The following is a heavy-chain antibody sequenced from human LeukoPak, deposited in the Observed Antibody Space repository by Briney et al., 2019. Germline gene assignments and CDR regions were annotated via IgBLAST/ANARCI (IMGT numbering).Heavy chain of an antibody. J-gene: IGHJ4*02. CDR3: ARQKKGRGSADYYGSGRHDRHFDY. CDR2: INYSGST. Sequence: SETLSLTCTVSGVSFSSYYWSWIRQPPGKGLEWIGEINYSGSTNYNPSLESRVTISVDTSKNQFSLKLSSVTAADTAVYYCARQKKGRGSADYYGSGRHDRHFDYWGQGTLVTVSS. CDR1: GVSFSSYY. D-gene: IGHD3-10*01. V-gene: IGHV4-34*01.